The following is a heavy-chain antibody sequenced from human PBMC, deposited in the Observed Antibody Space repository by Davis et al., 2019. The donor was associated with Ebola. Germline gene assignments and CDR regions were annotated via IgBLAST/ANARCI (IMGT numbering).Heavy chain of an antibody. J-gene: IGHJ4*02. D-gene: IGHD4-17*01. Sequence: PSETLSLTCAASGFTFSSYGMHWVRQAPGKGLEWVAVISYDGSNKYYADSVKGRFTISRDNSKNTLYLQMNSLRAEDTAVYYCAKDGPAGDYDDYWGQGTLVTVSS. CDR1: GFTFSSYG. CDR3: AKDGPAGDYDDY. CDR2: ISYDGSNK. V-gene: IGHV3-30*18.